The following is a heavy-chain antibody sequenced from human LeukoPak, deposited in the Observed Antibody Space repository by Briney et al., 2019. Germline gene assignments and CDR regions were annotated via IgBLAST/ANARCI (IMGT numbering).Heavy chain of an antibody. CDR1: GGSFSGYY. D-gene: IGHD3-9*01. CDR3: ARGPPFDWISHRPYYFDY. J-gene: IGHJ4*02. CDR2: INHSGST. Sequence: PSETLSLTCAVYGGSFSGYYWSWIRQPPGKGLEWIGEINHSGSTNYNPSLKSRVTISVDTSKNQFSLKLSSVTAADTAVYYCARGPPFDWISHRPYYFDYWGQGTLVTVSS. V-gene: IGHV4-34*01.